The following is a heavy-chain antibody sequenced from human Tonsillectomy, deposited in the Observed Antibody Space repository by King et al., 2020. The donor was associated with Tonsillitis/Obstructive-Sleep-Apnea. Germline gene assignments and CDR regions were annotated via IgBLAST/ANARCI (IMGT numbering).Heavy chain of an antibody. J-gene: IGHJ4*02. D-gene: IGHD3-3*01. CDR1: VFTFRDYY. CDR2: MSSSVSHT. V-gene: IGHV3-11*05. CDR3: ARTSDYVVY. Sequence: QLVQSGGGLVKPGGSLRLSCAASVFTFRDYYMSWIRQAPGKGLEWVSYMSSSVSHTNYADSVKGRFTISRDNAKNSLFLQMNSLRAEDTAVYYCARTSDYVVYWGQGTLVTVSS.